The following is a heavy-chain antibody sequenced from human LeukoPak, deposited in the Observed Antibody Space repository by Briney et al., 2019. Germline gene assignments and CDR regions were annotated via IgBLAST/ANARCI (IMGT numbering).Heavy chain of an antibody. CDR2: ISGSGGST. CDR1: GLTFSSYG. Sequence: GGSLRLSCAVSGLTFSSYGMNWARQAPGKGLEWVSAISGSGGSTYYADSVKGRFTISRDNSKNTLYLQMNSLRAEDTAVYYCAKDDGPVSIAAAVDYWGQGTLVTVSS. V-gene: IGHV3-23*01. D-gene: IGHD6-13*01. CDR3: AKDDGPVSIAAAVDY. J-gene: IGHJ4*02.